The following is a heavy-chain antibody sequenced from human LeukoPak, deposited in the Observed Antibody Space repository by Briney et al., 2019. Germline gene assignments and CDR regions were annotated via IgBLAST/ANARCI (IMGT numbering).Heavy chain of an antibody. J-gene: IGHJ5*02. Sequence: SETLSLTCTVSGGSISSSSYYWGWIRQPPGKGLEWIGSIYYSGSTYYNPSLKSRVTISVDTSKNQSSLKLSSVTAADTAVYYCARHSGSTSYIDPWGQGTLVTVSS. CDR2: IYYSGST. V-gene: IGHV4-39*01. CDR1: GGSISSSSYY. CDR3: ARHSGSTSYIDP. D-gene: IGHD2-2*01.